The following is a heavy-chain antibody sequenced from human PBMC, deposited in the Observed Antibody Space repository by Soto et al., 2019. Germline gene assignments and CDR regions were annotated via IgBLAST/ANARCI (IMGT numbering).Heavy chain of an antibody. J-gene: IGHJ6*02. CDR2: KYYRSKWYN. CDR3: ARVPVATYYYNGMDV. CDR1: GDSVSSNSAT. Sequence: SQTLSLTCAISGDSVSSNSATWNSIRQSPSRGFEWLGRKYYRSKWYNDYAIPVKSRITITPDTSKNQFSLQLNSVTPEDTAVYYCARVPVATYYYNGMDVWGQGTTVTVSS. V-gene: IGHV6-1*01.